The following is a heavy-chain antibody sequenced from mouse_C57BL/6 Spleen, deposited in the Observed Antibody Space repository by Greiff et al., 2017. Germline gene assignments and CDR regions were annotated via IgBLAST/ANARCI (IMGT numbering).Heavy chain of an antibody. Sequence: VQLQQSGAELVRPGASVKLSCTASGFHIKDYYMHWVKQRPEQGLEWIGRIDPADGDTEYAPKFQGKATMTADTSSNTAYLQLSSLTSEDTAVYYCTTRLRLDYFDYWGQGTTLTVSS. J-gene: IGHJ2*01. V-gene: IGHV14-1*01. CDR3: TTRLRLDYFDY. CDR1: GFHIKDYY. CDR2: IDPADGDT. D-gene: IGHD1-1*01.